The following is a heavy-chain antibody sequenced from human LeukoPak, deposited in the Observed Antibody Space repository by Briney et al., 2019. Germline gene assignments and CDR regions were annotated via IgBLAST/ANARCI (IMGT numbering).Heavy chain of an antibody. CDR1: GYTFTSYY. Sequence: ASVKVSCKASGYTFTSYYMHWVRQAPGQGLEWMGIINPSGGSTSYAQKFQGRVTMTRDTSTSTVYMELSSLRSEDTAVYYCAAHEAIFGVVEYYFDYWGQGTLVTVSS. J-gene: IGHJ4*02. CDR2: INPSGGST. V-gene: IGHV1-46*01. D-gene: IGHD3-3*01. CDR3: AAHEAIFGVVEYYFDY.